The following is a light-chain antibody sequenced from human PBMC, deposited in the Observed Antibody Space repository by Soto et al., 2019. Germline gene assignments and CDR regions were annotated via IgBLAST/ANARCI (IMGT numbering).Light chain of an antibody. CDR3: QVWDSSSDHPNYV. CDR2: EDS. J-gene: IGLJ1*01. CDR1: NIGSKS. Sequence: SYELTQPPSVSVAPGQTARITCGGNNIGSKSVHWYQQKPGQAPVLVVYEDSDRPSGIPERFSGSNSGNTATLTISRVEAGDEADYYCQVWDSSSDHPNYVFGTGTKLTVL. V-gene: IGLV3-21*02.